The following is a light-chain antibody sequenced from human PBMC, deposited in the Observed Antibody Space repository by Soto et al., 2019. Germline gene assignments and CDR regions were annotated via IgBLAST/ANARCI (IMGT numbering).Light chain of an antibody. Sequence: QSVLTQSRSASASLGAPVKLTRTLSSGHSSYAIAWHQQQPEKGPRYLMKVNSDGSHTKGDGIPDRFSGPSSGAERYLIISSLQSEYEADYYCQTWGTGINYVFGTGTKLTVL. CDR3: QTWGTGINYV. J-gene: IGLJ1*01. CDR2: VNSDGSH. V-gene: IGLV4-69*01. CDR1: SGHSSYA.